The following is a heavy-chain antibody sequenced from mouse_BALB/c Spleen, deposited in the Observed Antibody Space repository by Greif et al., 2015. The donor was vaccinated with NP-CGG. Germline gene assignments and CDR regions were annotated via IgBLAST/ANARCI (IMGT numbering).Heavy chain of an antibody. V-gene: IGHV1S135*01. CDR1: GYSFTGYN. J-gene: IGHJ3*01. Sequence: VQLQQSGPELGKPGASVKISCKASGYSFTGYNMYWVKQSHRKSLEWIGYIDPYNGGTSYNQKSEGKATLTVDKSSSTAYMHLNSLTSEDSAIYYCAREGCGNYFAYWGQGTLVTVSA. CDR3: AREGCGNYFAY. D-gene: IGHD2-1*01. CDR2: IDPYNGGT.